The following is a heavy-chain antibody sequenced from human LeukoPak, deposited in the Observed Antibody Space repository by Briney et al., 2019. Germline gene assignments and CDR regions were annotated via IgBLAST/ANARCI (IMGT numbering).Heavy chain of an antibody. J-gene: IGHJ4*02. CDR2: IYYSGGT. Sequence: SETLSLTCTVSGGSINYYYWMWIRQPPGKGLEWIGYIYYSGGTHYNPSLKSRVTMLVDTSKNQFSLKLTAVTAADTAVYYCAREGGDGYNIDYWGQGTLVTVSS. CDR3: AREGGDGYNIDY. D-gene: IGHD5-24*01. CDR1: GGSINYYY. V-gene: IGHV4-59*01.